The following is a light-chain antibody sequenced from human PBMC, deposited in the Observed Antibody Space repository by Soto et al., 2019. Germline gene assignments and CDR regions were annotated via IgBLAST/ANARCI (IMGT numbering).Light chain of an antibody. V-gene: IGKV3-11*01. CDR3: QQRINSIT. J-gene: IGKJ5*01. Sequence: EIVLTQSPATLSLSPGERATRSCRASQSVSSYLAWYQQKPGQAPRLLIYDASNRATGIPARFSGSGSGTDFTLTISSLEPEDFAVYYCQQRINSITFGQGTQLEIK. CDR2: DAS. CDR1: QSVSSY.